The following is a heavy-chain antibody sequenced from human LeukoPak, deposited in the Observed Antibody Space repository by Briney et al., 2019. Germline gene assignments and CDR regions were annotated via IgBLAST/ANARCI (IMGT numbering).Heavy chain of an antibody. V-gene: IGHV5-51*01. Sequence: GESLKISCKGSGYSFTNYRIGWVRQMPGKGLEWMGIIYPGDSDTRYSPSFQGQVTISVDKSISTAYLRWSSLKASDTAMYYCARQDGIAARPIDYWGQGTLVTVSS. CDR1: GYSFTNYR. J-gene: IGHJ4*02. D-gene: IGHD6-6*01. CDR2: IYPGDSDT. CDR3: ARQDGIAARPIDY.